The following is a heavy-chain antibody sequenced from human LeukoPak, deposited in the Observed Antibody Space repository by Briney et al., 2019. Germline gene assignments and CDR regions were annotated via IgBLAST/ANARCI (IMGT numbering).Heavy chain of an antibody. CDR3: ARGNGPYFDY. CDR1: GHTFTTYD. V-gene: IGHV1-8*01. J-gene: IGHJ4*02. Sequence: ASVKVSCKASGHTFTTYDINWVRQAAGQGPVWMGWQVPQSGNTVYAQEFQGRVTMSRDTSISTFYMELSSLTSDDTAVYFCARGNGPYFDYWGQGTPVTVSP. CDR2: QVPQSGNT.